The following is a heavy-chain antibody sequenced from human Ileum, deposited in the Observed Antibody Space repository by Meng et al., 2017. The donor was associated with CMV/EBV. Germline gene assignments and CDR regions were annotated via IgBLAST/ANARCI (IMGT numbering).Heavy chain of an antibody. D-gene: IGHD1-26*01. Sequence: SWYTFNTYSIHWVRQAPGQGLEWMGIINPSGGTPTYAQKFQGRFSMTSDMSTSTLYMELSGLRSEDTAMYYCTRSLILGAPGYFDYWGQGTLVTVSS. V-gene: IGHV1-46*02. CDR3: TRSLILGAPGYFDY. CDR2: INPSGGTP. J-gene: IGHJ4*02. CDR1: WYTFNTYS.